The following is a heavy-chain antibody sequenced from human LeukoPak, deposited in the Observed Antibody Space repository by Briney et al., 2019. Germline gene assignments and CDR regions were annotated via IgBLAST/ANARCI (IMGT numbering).Heavy chain of an antibody. CDR3: ARDHPSNWDNWNDVYY. D-gene: IGHD1-20*01. Sequence: GGSLRLSCAASGVTFSNYWMHWVRQAPGKGLVWVSRINSDGSNTNYADSVKGRFTISRDNAKNTLYLQKNSLRAQDPAVLYCARDHPSNWDNWNDVYYWGQGTLVTVSS. CDR2: INSDGSNT. J-gene: IGHJ4*02. V-gene: IGHV3-74*01. CDR1: GVTFSNYW.